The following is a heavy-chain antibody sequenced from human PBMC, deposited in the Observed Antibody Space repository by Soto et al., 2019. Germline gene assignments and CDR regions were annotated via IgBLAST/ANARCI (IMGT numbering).Heavy chain of an antibody. J-gene: IGHJ6*02. CDR3: ARSHGRSTSLEIYYYYYYGMDV. CDR2: IIPISGTT. V-gene: IGHV1-69*01. CDR1: GGTFSRYA. Sequence: QVQLVQSGAEVKKPGSSVKVSCTASGGTFSRYAISWVRQAPGQGLEWMGGIIPISGTTNYAQKFQGRVTITADESTSTAYMDLSSRRSQDTAVYYCARSHGRSTSLEIYYYYYYGMDVWGQGTTVTVSS. D-gene: IGHD2-2*01.